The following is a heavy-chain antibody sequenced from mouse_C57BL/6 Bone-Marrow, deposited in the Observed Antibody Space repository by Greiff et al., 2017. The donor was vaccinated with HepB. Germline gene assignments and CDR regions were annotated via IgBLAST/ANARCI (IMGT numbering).Heavy chain of an antibody. J-gene: IGHJ2*01. CDR1: GYAFSSSW. V-gene: IGHV1-82*01. Sequence: VQLQESGPELVKPGASVKISCKASGYAFSSSWMNWVKQRPGKGLEWIGRIYPGDGDTKYNGKFKGKATLTADKSSSTAYMQLSSLASEDSAVYCCAREDYATDYWGQGTTLTVSS. CDR2: IYPGDGDT. CDR3: AREDYATDY. D-gene: IGHD1-1*01.